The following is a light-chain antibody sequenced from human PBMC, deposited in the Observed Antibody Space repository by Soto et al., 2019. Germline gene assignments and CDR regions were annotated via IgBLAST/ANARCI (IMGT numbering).Light chain of an antibody. V-gene: IGLV2-23*01. Sequence: QSVLTQPASVSGSHGQSITISCTGTSSDVGTYKLVSWYRQHPGKAPKLMIYEGSKRPSGVSNRFSGSTSANTASLTISGLQAEDEADYYCCSYAGSSTYVVFGGGTKLTVL. CDR3: CSYAGSSTYVV. CDR2: EGS. CDR1: SSDVGTYKL. J-gene: IGLJ2*01.